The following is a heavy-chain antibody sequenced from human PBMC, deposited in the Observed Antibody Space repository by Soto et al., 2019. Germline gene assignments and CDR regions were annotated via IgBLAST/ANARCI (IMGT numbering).Heavy chain of an antibody. V-gene: IGHV2-5*02. CDR3: AHRLGGSSWNDGYFDF. CDR1: GFSLTTSPVG. D-gene: IGHD1-1*01. Sequence: QITLKESGPTLVEPTEALALTCSFSGFSLTTSPVGVGWFRQPPGKALEWLAVIYWDNDNRYNPSLKSRITITKDSSRNEVALTMADMEPKDTATYFCAHRLGGSSWNDGYFDFWGQGFLVTVS. J-gene: IGHJ4*02. CDR2: IYWDNDN.